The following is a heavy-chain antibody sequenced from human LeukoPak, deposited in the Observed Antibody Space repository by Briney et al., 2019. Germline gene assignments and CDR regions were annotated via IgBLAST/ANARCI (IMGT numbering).Heavy chain of an antibody. D-gene: IGHD1-7*01. Sequence: SETLSLTCTVSGGSISSYHWSWIRQPPGKGLEWIGHIYYSGSTNNNPSLKSRVTISGDTSKNQIFLKLSSVTAADTAVYYCARDRAPGELDAFDIWGQGTMVTVSS. CDR1: GGSISSYH. CDR2: IYYSGST. V-gene: IGHV4-59*01. J-gene: IGHJ3*02. CDR3: ARDRAPGELDAFDI.